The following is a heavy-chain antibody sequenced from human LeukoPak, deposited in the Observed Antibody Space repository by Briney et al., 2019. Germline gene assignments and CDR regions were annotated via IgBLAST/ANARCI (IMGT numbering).Heavy chain of an antibody. CDR1: GFTFSSYA. J-gene: IGHJ4*02. CDR2: ISGSGGST. CDR3: AKDSTIVVVITFFDY. Sequence: GGSLRLSCTASGFTFSSYAMSWVRQAPGKGLEWVSAISGSGGSTYYADSVKGRFTISRDNSKNTLYLQMNSLRAEDTAVYYCAKDSTIVVVITFFDYWGQGTLVTVSS. V-gene: IGHV3-23*01. D-gene: IGHD3-22*01.